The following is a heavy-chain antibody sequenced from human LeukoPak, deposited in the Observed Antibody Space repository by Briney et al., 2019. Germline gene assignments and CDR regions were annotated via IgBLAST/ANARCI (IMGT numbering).Heavy chain of an antibody. CDR2: ISGSGDST. D-gene: IGHD5-18*01. CDR3: AKEGPSRGGYSYGPANY. J-gene: IGHJ4*02. V-gene: IGHV3-23*01. Sequence: GGSLRLSCAASGFIFTNYAMTWVRQAPGKGLEWVSAISGSGDSTYYAASVKGRFTISRDNPKNTLYLQMNSLRVEDTAVYYCAKEGPSRGGYSYGPANYWGQGTLVTVSS. CDR1: GFIFTNYA.